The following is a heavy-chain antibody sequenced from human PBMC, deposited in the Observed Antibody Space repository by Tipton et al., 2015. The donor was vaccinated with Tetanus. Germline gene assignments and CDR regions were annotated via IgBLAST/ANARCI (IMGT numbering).Heavy chain of an antibody. CDR3: AREAINSEDRRAFDV. J-gene: IGHJ3*01. CDR1: GGTFSNYV. CDR2: FSPTFRRP. Sequence: QLVQSGAEVKKPGASVRVSCKSSGGTFSNYVFNWVRQAPGQGLEWMGGFSPTFRRPNYAQKFQGRVTISADESTSTAYMELRSLTSADTAIYYCAREAINSEDRRAFDVWGQGTMVTVSP. V-gene: IGHV1-69*13. D-gene: IGHD3-22*01.